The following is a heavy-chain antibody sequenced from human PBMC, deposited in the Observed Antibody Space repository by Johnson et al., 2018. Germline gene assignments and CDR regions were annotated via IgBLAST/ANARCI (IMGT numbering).Heavy chain of an antibody. V-gene: IGHV3-33*01. CDR3: ASTPDIVVVPAAIRVYYGMDV. J-gene: IGHJ6*02. CDR2: IWYDGSNK. D-gene: IGHD2-2*02. Sequence: QVQLQESGGGVVQPGRSLRLSCAASGFTFSSYGMHWVRQAPGKGLEWVAVIWYDGSNKYYADSVKGRFTISRDNSKNPLYLQMNSLRAEDTAVYYCASTPDIVVVPAAIRVYYGMDVWGQGTTVTVSS. CDR1: GFTFSSYG.